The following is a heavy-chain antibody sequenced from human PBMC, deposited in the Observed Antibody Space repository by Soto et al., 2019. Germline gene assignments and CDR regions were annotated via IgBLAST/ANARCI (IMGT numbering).Heavy chain of an antibody. CDR1: GLTLSRYW. CDR2: IKEDGGKT. V-gene: IGHV3-7*04. J-gene: IGHJ4*02. D-gene: IGHD3-22*01. CDR3: SRDYYGPGPD. Sequence: EVQLVESGGGLVQPGGSLRLSCVASGLTLSRYWMSWVRQAPGKGREWVANIKEDGGKTYYVDSVKGRFTISRDNAKNSVYLQMNSLRVEDTAVYYCSRDYYGPGPDWGQGTLVIVSS.